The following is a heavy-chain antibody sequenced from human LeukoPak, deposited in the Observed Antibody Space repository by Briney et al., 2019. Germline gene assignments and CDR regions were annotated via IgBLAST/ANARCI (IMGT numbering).Heavy chain of an antibody. CDR3: ARVDLGFGYYFDY. Sequence: PETLSLTCTVSGGSISSYYWSWVRQPPGKGLEWIGYIYYSGSTNYNPSLKSRVTISVDTSKNQFSLKLSSVTAADTAVYYCARVDLGFGYYFDYWGQGTLVAVSS. J-gene: IGHJ4*02. CDR1: GGSISSYY. V-gene: IGHV4-59*01. D-gene: IGHD3-16*01. CDR2: IYYSGST.